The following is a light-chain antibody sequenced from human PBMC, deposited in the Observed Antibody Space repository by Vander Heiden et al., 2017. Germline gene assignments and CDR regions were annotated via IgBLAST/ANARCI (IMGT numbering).Light chain of an antibody. Sequence: QLVLTQSPSASASLGASVTLPRTLSSGHSSYAIAWHQQQPEKGPRYLMNLNSDGSHSKGDGVPDRFSGSSSGAERYLTIASLQSEDEADYYCQTWGTGSWVFGGGTKLSVL. J-gene: IGLJ3*02. V-gene: IGLV4-69*02. CDR2: LNSDGSH. CDR3: QTWGTGSWV. CDR1: SGHSSYA.